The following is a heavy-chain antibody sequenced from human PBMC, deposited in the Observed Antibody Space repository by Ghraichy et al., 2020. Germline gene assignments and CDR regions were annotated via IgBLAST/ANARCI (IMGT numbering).Heavy chain of an antibody. V-gene: IGHV4-31*03. D-gene: IGHD1-1*01. J-gene: IGHJ5*02. CDR1: SGSIRNHYYY. Sequence: SQTLSLTCTVTSGSIRNHYYYWNCIRQQPRKGLYWIGYIYSSGSTYYNPSLKSRVTISVDTSKNQFSLHLSSVTAADTAVYYCAKDERGALTSWGQGSLVTVSS. CDR2: IYSSGST. CDR3: AKDERGALTS.